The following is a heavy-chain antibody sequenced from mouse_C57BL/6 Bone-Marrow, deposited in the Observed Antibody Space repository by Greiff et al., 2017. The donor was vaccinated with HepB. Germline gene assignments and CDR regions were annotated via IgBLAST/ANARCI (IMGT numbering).Heavy chain of an antibody. CDR2: IYPRSGNT. V-gene: IGHV1-81*01. J-gene: IGHJ3*01. D-gene: IGHD1-1*01. Sequence: VQLKESGAELARPGASVKLSCKASGYTFTSYGISWVKQRTGQGLEWIGEIYPRSGNTYYNEKFKGKATLTADKSSSTAYMEIRSLTSADSAVYVCARPFFTPVVAPRFAYWGQGTLVTVSA. CDR3: ARPFFTPVVAPRFAY. CDR1: GYTFTSYG.